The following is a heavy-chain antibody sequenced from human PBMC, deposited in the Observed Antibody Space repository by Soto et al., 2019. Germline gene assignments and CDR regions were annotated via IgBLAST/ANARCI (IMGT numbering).Heavy chain of an antibody. CDR1: GFTVSSNY. Sequence: EVQLVESGGGLVQPGGSLRLSCAASGFTVSSNYMSWVRQAPGKGLEWVSVIYSGGSTYYADSVKGRFTISRDNSKNTLYLQMNSLRGEDTAVYYCARDKRDGYIDYWGQGTLVTVSS. V-gene: IGHV3-66*01. CDR3: ARDKRDGYIDY. J-gene: IGHJ4*02. CDR2: IYSGGST.